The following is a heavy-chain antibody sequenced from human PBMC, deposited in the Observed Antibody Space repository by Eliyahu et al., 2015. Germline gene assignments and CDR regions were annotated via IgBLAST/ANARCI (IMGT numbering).Heavy chain of an antibody. CDR2: IYSGGST. Sequence: EVQLVESGGGLVQPGGSLRLSCAASGFPXSSNYMXWVRQAPGKGLEWVSVIYSGGSTYYADSVKGRFTISRDNSKNTLYLQMNSLRAEDTAVYYCASRGVDLYYYYYMDVWGKGTTVTVSS. J-gene: IGHJ6*03. D-gene: IGHD3-16*01. V-gene: IGHV3-66*02. CDR1: GFPXSSNY. CDR3: ASRGVDLYYYYYMDV.